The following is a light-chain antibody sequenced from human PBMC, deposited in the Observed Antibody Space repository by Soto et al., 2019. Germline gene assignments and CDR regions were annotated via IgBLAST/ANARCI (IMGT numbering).Light chain of an antibody. Sequence: ELVFTHSPSTLSLSPVERATLSCRASQSVSSYLAWYQQKPGQAPRLLIYDASNRATGIPARFSGSGSGTDFTLTISSLEPEDFAVYYCQQRSNWPTFGGGTKVDIK. CDR2: DAS. J-gene: IGKJ4*01. CDR3: QQRSNWPT. CDR1: QSVSSY. V-gene: IGKV3-11*01.